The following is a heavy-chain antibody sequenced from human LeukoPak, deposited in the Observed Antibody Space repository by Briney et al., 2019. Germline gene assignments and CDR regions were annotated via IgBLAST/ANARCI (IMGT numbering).Heavy chain of an antibody. CDR3: ARIAIPGRHYFDP. J-gene: IGHJ5*01. D-gene: IGHD6-13*01. CDR1: GYTFTGYY. CDR2: INPNSGGT. Sequence: ASVKVSCKASGYTFTGYYIHWVRQAPGQGLEWMGWINPNSGGTDYAQEFRGRVTMARDTSISTAYMELSRLRSDDTAVYYCARIAIPGRHYFDPWGQGTLVTVSS. V-gene: IGHV1-2*02.